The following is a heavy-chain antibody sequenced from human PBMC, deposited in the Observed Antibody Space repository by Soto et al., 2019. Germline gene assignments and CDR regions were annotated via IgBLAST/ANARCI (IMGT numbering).Heavy chain of an antibody. CDR3: VRSLMDV. CDR1: GGSIRESGLY. J-gene: IGHJ6*03. Sequence: QMQLQESGPGLVKTSETLSLTCTVSGGSIRESGLYWGWIRQSPGKGLEWIGSIFFSGRTHYNPSLKSRVSISIDGSKNQFSLNVISVTAADTGVYYCVRSLMDVWGKGTTVTVSS. CDR2: IFFSGRT. V-gene: IGHV4-39*01.